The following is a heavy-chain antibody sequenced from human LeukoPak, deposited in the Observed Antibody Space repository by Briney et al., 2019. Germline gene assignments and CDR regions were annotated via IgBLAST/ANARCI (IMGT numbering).Heavy chain of an antibody. D-gene: IGHD3-10*01. J-gene: IGHJ4*02. Sequence: PETLSLTCTVSGGSISSYYWSWIRQPPGKGLEWIGYIYYSGSTDYNPSLKSRVTISVDTSKNQFSLKLSSVTAADTAVYYCAREAGRVDYWGQGTLVTVSS. CDR3: AREAGRVDY. CDR2: IYYSGST. V-gene: IGHV4-59*12. CDR1: GGSISSYY.